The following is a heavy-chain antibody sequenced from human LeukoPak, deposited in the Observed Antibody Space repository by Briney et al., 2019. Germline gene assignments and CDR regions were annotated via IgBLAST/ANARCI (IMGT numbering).Heavy chain of an antibody. CDR2: IGTAGDP. CDR3: ARGGCSGGSCYPRYYYGMDV. J-gene: IGHJ6*04. V-gene: IGHV3-13*05. Sequence: GGSLRLSCAASGFTFSSYDMHWVRQATGKGLEWVSAIGTAGDPYYPGSVKGRFTISGENAKNSLYLQMNSLRAGDTAVYYCARGGCSGGSCYPRYYYGMDVWGKGTTVTVSS. CDR1: GFTFSSYD. D-gene: IGHD2-15*01.